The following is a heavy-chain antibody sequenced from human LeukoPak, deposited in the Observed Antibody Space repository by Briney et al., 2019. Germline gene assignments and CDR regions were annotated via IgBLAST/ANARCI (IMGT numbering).Heavy chain of an antibody. CDR2: IYSDDKT. D-gene: IGHD6-6*01. J-gene: IGHJ3*02. CDR3: ARVSEHSTSSHTFDI. Sequence: GGSLRLSCAASGFTFSSYAMSWVRQAPGKGLEWVSVIYSDDKTYYADFVKGRFTISRHNSRNTVFLQMNSLRPEDTAVYYCARVSEHSTSSHTFDIWGQGTMVTVSS. V-gene: IGHV3-53*04. CDR1: GFTFSSYA.